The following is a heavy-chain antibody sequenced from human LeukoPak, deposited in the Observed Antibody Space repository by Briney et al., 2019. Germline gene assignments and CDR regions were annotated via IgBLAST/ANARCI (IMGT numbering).Heavy chain of an antibody. CDR1: GFSFNNYW. J-gene: IGHJ4*02. Sequence: GGSLRLSRTASGFSFNNYWMHWVRQAPGLGLVWVSRINRDGSSTNYVDSVKGRFTISRDNAKNTLYLQMDSLTAEDTAMYYCARPDSSGHPTNWGQGTLVTVSS. D-gene: IGHD3-22*01. V-gene: IGHV3-74*01. CDR3: ARPDSSGHPTN. CDR2: INRDGSST.